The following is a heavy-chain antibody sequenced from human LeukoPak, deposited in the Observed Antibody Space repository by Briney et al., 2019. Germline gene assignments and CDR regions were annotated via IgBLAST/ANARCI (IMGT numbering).Heavy chain of an antibody. Sequence: GGSLRLSCAASGFTFGDYYMSWIRQAPGKGLEWVSYISSSGSVIYYADSVKGRFTISRDNAKNSLYLQMNSLRADDTAVYYCAKDLLRWSFDYWGQGTLVTVSS. CDR3: AKDLLRWSFDY. CDR2: ISSSGSVI. D-gene: IGHD4-23*01. CDR1: GFTFGDYY. J-gene: IGHJ4*02. V-gene: IGHV3-11*01.